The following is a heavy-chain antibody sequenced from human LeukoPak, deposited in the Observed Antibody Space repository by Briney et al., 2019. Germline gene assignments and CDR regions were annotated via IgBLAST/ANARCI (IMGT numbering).Heavy chain of an antibody. CDR2: IYSDGST. CDR3: ARGGGYSSPSYDY. CDR1: GLTVSSNY. J-gene: IGHJ4*02. D-gene: IGHD6-13*01. Sequence: GGSLRLSCAASGLTVSSNYVTWVRQVPGKGLEWVSVIYSDGSTYYADSVKGRFTISRDNSKNTLYLQMNSLRAEYTAVYYCARGGGYSSPSYDYWGQGTLVTVSS. V-gene: IGHV3-53*01.